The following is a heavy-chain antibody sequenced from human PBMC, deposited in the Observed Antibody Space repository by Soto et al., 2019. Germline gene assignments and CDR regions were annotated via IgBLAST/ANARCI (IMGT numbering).Heavy chain of an antibody. Sequence: QVQLQESGPGLVKPSGTLSLTCAVSGGSISSSNWWRWVRQPPGKGLEWIGEIYHSGSTNYNPSLKSRVTISVDKSMNQCSLKLSSVTAADSAGYCCARDTGHLGAFDIWGQGTMVTVSS. CDR3: ARDTGHLGAFDI. D-gene: IGHD4-4*01. CDR1: GGSISSSNW. V-gene: IGHV4-4*01. CDR2: IYHSGST. J-gene: IGHJ3*02.